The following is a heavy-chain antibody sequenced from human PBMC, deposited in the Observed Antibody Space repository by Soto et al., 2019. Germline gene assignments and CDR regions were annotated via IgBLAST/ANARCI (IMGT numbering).Heavy chain of an antibody. V-gene: IGHV3-23*01. CDR3: AKAMGSDYGSGISRMGV. J-gene: IGHJ6*03. CDR1: EFTFSSYA. Sequence: EVQLLESGGGLVQPGGSLRLSCAASEFTFSSYAMSWVRQAPGKGLEWVSAISGSGGSTYYADSVKGRFTISRDNYKKTLYLQMNSLRAEDTAVYHCAKAMGSDYGSGISRMGVWGKGTTVTVYS. CDR2: ISGSGGST. D-gene: IGHD3-10*01.